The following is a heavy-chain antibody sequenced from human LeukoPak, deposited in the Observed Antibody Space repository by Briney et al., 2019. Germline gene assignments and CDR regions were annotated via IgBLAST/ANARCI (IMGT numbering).Heavy chain of an antibody. CDR2: IYYSGST. D-gene: IGHD4-11*01. Sequence: SETLSLTCTVSGGSISSGDYYWSWIRQPPGKGLEWIGYIYYSGSTNYNPSLKSRVTISVDTSKNQFSLKLSSVTAADTAVYYCARSRRHRSNYVSGAFDIWGQGTMVTVSS. V-gene: IGHV4-61*08. CDR1: GGSISSGDYY. J-gene: IGHJ3*02. CDR3: ARSRRHRSNYVSGAFDI.